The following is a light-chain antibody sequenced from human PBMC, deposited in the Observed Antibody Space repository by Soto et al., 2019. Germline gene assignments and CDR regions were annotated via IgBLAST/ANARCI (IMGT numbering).Light chain of an antibody. Sequence: IVLTQSPGTLSLSPGERATLSCRSSQSVSSNYLAWYQQKPDQAPRLVIYDVSGRATGIPERFSGSGSGTDFTITISRLEPEDFTVHYCQQYGSPPTFGQRTKVELK. J-gene: IGKJ1*01. V-gene: IGKV3-20*01. CDR3: QQYGSPPT. CDR1: QSVSSNY. CDR2: DVS.